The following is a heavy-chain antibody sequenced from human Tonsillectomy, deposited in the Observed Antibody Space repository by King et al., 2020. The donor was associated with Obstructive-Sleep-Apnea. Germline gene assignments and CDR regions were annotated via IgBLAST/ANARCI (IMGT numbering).Heavy chain of an antibody. Sequence: QLQESGPGLVKPSQTLSLTCSVSGGSISSGDYFWSWIRQPPGKGLEWIGYIYYSGSTYYNPSLKSQLTISVDPSKNQFSLTLRSVTAADTALYFCARSYGDFWFDPWGQGALVTVSS. CDR3: ARSYGDFWFDP. V-gene: IGHV4-30-4*01. CDR2: IYYSGST. D-gene: IGHD4-17*01. CDR1: GGSISSGDYF. J-gene: IGHJ5*02.